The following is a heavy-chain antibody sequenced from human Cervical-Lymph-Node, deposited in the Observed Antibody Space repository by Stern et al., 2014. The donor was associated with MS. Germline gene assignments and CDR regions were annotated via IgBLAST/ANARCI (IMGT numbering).Heavy chain of an antibody. D-gene: IGHD2-2*02. V-gene: IGHV3-30*18. CDR1: GFTFSLSG. J-gene: IGHJ4*02. CDR3: ANAAALSCRSPSCYKAFEY. Sequence: VQLVESGGGVAKPGRSLSLSCAASGFTFSLSGMHWVRQAPGKGLDWEAVISNDGSDKCDGDSLKGRFTISRDNSKNTVYLQMNSLRADDTAVYYCANAAALSCRSPSCYKAFEYWGQGILVTVSS. CDR2: ISNDGSDK.